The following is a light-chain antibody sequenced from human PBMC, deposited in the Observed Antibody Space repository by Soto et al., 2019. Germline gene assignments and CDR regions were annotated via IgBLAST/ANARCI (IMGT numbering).Light chain of an antibody. CDR2: DAS. Sequence: IVLTQSPGTLSVSPGERATLFCRASQSVRSSLAWYQQKPGQAPRLFIYDASTRATGIPARFAGSGSGTEFTLTISSLQSEDFAVYYCQQYNSWPETFGQGTKVDIK. J-gene: IGKJ1*01. CDR1: QSVRSS. V-gene: IGKV3-15*01. CDR3: QQYNSWPET.